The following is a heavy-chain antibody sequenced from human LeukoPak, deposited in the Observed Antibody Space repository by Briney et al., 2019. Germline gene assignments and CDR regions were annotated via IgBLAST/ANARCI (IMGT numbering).Heavy chain of an antibody. CDR2: INHSGST. J-gene: IGHJ4*02. CDR3: ARVRGYSYGYVDY. CDR1: GGSFSGYY. Sequence: SETLSLTCAVYGGSFSGYYWSWIRQPPGKGLEWIGEINHSGSTNYNPSLKSRVTISVDTSRNQFSLKLSSVTAADTAVYYCARVRGYSYGYVDYWGQGTLVTVSS. D-gene: IGHD5-18*01. V-gene: IGHV4-34*01.